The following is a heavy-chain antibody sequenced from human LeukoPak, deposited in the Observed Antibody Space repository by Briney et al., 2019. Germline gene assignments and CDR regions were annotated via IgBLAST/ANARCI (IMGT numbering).Heavy chain of an antibody. J-gene: IGHJ4*02. Sequence: SETLSLTCTVSGGSISSYYWSWIRQPPGKGLEWIGYIYYSGSTNYNPSLKSRVTISVDTSKNQFSLNLSSVTAADTAVYFCARDEGSSYPFDYWGQGTLVTVSS. CDR1: GGSISSYY. CDR2: IYYSGST. D-gene: IGHD2-2*01. V-gene: IGHV4-59*12. CDR3: ARDEGSSYPFDY.